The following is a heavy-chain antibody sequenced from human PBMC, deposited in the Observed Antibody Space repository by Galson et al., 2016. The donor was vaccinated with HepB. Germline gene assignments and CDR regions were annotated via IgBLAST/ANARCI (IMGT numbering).Heavy chain of an antibody. V-gene: IGHV3-23*01. CDR1: GFTFSTYP. Sequence: SLRLSCAASGFTFSTYPMGWVRQAPGKGPEWVSGINAGGNNRYYSDSVKGRFAISRDNSKNTLYLQLDNLRGEDTAVYYCVKDTGAVMVADSTDAFDIWGQGTMVTVSS. CDR2: INAGGNNR. CDR3: VKDTGAVMVADSTDAFDI. J-gene: IGHJ3*02. D-gene: IGHD2-15*01.